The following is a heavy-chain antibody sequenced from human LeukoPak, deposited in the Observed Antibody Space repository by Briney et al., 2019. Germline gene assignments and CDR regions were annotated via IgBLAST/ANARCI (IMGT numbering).Heavy chain of an antibody. Sequence: GASVKVSCKASGYTFTIYGINWVRQAGQGLEWMGWMNPNSGNTGYAQKFQGRVTITRNTSISTAYMELSSLRSEDTAVYYCARVGRSEQLNFYMDVWGKGTTVTVSS. CDR3: ARVGRSEQLNFYMDV. V-gene: IGHV1-8*03. CDR1: GYTFTIYG. D-gene: IGHD3-3*01. J-gene: IGHJ6*03. CDR2: MNPNSGNT.